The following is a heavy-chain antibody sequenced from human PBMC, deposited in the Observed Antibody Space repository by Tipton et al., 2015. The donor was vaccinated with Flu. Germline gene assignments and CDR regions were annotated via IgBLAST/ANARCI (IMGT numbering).Heavy chain of an antibody. D-gene: IGHD3-22*01. CDR2: IYYSGST. Sequence: LRLSCTVSGGSVSSGSYYWSWIRQPPGKGLEWIGYIYYSGSTNYNPSLKSRVTISVDTSKNQFSLKLSSVTAADTAVYYCARDHGGYYDSSGYYYVLGYFDLWGRGTLVTVSS. J-gene: IGHJ2*01. CDR1: GGSVSSGSYY. CDR3: ARDHGGYYDSSGYYYVLGYFDL. V-gene: IGHV4-61*01.